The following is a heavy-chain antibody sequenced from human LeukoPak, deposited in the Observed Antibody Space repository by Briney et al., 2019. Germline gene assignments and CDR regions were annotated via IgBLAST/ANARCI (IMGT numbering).Heavy chain of an antibody. Sequence: PGGSLRLSCAASGFTFSSYEMNWVRQAPGKGLEWVSYISNSGSNRYYADSVKGRFTISRYNAKNSVYLKMNSLRAEDTAVYYCARDLMIVMVEEEGSADYWGQGTLVTVSS. CDR2: ISNSGSNR. V-gene: IGHV3-48*03. J-gene: IGHJ4*02. CDR3: ARDLMIVMVEEEGSADY. D-gene: IGHD3-22*01. CDR1: GFTFSSYE.